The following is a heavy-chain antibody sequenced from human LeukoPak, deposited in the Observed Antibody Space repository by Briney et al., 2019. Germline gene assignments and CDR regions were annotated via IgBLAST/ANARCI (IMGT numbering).Heavy chain of an antibody. D-gene: IGHD2-2*01. CDR1: GYTFTSYH. V-gene: IGHV1-18*01. CDR2: ISGYNGNT. Sequence: ASVKVSCKASGYTFTSYHITWVRQAPGQGLEWMGWISGYNGNTNYAQKFQGRVSMTTDTSTSTAYMELRSLRSDDTAVYFCARGKTAAYYYYYYMDVWGKGTTVTISS. J-gene: IGHJ6*03. CDR3: ARGKTAAYYYYYYMDV.